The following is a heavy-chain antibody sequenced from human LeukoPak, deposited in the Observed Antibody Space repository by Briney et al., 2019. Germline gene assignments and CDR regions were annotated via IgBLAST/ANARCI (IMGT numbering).Heavy chain of an antibody. D-gene: IGHD2-2*01. CDR3: ARYAGGPGSFDY. CDR1: GGSISSYY. V-gene: IGHV4-59*12. Sequence: SETLSLTCTVSGGSISSYYWSWIRQPPGKGLEWIGYIYYSGSTNYNPSLKSRVTISVDTSKNQFSLKLSSVTAADTAVYYCARYAGGPGSFDYWGQGTLVTVSS. J-gene: IGHJ4*02. CDR2: IYYSGST.